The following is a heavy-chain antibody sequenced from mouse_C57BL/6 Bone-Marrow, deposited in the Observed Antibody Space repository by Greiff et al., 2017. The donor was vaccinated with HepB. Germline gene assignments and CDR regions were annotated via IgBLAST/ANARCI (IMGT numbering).Heavy chain of an antibody. J-gene: IGHJ2*01. CDR1: GFTFSSYG. Sequence: EVKLMESGGDLVKPGGSLKLSCAASGFTFSSYGMSWVRQTPDKRLEWVATISSGGSYTYYPDSVKGRFTISRDNAKNTLYLQMSSLKSEDTAMYYCARLGFDYWGQGTTLTVSS. V-gene: IGHV5-6*01. CDR2: ISSGGSYT. CDR3: ARLGFDY.